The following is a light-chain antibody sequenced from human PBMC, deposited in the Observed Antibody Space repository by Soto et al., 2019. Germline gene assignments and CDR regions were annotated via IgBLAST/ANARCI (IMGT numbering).Light chain of an antibody. Sequence: EIVLTQSPATLSVSPVEIVILSCMASQSVDISLAWYQQKPGQAPRLLIYGASTRATDMPGTFSGRGSGTEFTLTITSLRPEDFGVYYCQKYRSWPRTCGQGNKGDIK. J-gene: IGKJ1*01. CDR3: QKYRSWPRT. CDR2: GAS. V-gene: IGKV3-15*01. CDR1: QSVDIS.